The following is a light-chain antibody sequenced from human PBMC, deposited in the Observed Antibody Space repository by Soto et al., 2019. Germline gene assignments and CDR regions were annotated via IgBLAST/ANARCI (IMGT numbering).Light chain of an antibody. CDR2: LNSDGSH. CDR3: QTWGTGIRV. V-gene: IGLV4-69*01. Sequence: QLVLTQSPSASASLGASVRLTCTLSSGRSSYAIAWHQQQPEKGPRYLMKLNSDGSHSKGDGIPDRFSGSSSGAERYLTISSVQSEDEADYYCQTWGTGIRVFGGGTKLTVL. J-gene: IGLJ3*02. CDR1: SGRSSYA.